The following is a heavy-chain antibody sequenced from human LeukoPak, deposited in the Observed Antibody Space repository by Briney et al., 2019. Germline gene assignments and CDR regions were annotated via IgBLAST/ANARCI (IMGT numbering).Heavy chain of an antibody. CDR1: GGSFSGYY. CDR2: INHSGST. D-gene: IGHD2-2*01. Sequence: SETLSLTCAVYGGSFSGYYWSWIRQPPGKGLEWIGEINHSGSTNYNPSLKSRVTISVDTSKNQFSLKLSSVTAADTAVYYCARGPRKVVPAASRGWLDPWGQGTLVTVSS. J-gene: IGHJ5*02. CDR3: ARGPRKVVPAASRGWLDP. V-gene: IGHV4-34*01.